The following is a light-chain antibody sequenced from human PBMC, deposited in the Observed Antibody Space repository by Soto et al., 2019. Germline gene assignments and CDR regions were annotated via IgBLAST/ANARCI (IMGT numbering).Light chain of an antibody. Sequence: QSALTQPASVSGSPGQSITMSCTGTRSDVGGYDFVSWYQQHPGKAPRVVLYEVTNRPSGVSDRFSGSKSGNTASLTISGLQAEDAADYYCCSYVSSKTYVFGTGTKVTVL. CDR2: EVT. V-gene: IGLV2-14*01. J-gene: IGLJ1*01. CDR3: CSYVSSKTYV. CDR1: RSDVGGYDF.